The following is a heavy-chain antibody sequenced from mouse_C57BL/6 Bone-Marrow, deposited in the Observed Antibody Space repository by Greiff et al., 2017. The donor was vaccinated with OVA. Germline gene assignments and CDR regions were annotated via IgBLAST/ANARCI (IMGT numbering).Heavy chain of an antibody. J-gene: IGHJ1*03. D-gene: IGHD1-1*01. CDR1: GYTFTSYG. V-gene: IGHV1-81*01. CDR2: IYPRSGNT. Sequence: QVQLKQSGAELARPGASVKLSCKASGYTFTSYGISWVKQRTGQGLEWIGEIYPRSGNTYYNEKFKGKATLTADKSSSTAYMELRSLTSEDSAVYFCARGVYYYGSSFCYFDVWGTGTTVTVSS. CDR3: ARGVYYYGSSFCYFDV.